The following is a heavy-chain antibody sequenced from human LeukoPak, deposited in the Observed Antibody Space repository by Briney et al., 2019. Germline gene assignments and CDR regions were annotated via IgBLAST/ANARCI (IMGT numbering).Heavy chain of an antibody. V-gene: IGHV4-4*07. D-gene: IGHD3-10*01. CDR3: AKHYMGSSYNHGLDC. CDR2: IYTSGYT. J-gene: IGHJ4*02. CDR1: GDSLSSSY. Sequence: PSETLSLTCTVSGDSLSSSYWSWVRQPAGKGLEWIGRIYTSGYTNYNPSLKSRVTMSVDTSKNQFSLKLSSVTAADTAIYYCAKHYMGSSYNHGLDCWGQGTLVTVSS.